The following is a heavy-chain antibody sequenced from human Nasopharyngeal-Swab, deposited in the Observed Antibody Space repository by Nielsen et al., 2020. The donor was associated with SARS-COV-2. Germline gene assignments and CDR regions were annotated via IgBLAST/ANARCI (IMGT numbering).Heavy chain of an antibody. D-gene: IGHD1-26*01. V-gene: IGHV5-51*01. CDR3: ARSGTYYGMDV. CDR1: GSNFASYW. J-gene: IGHJ6*02. CDR2: IYPGDSDT. Sequence: GESLKISCKASGSNFASYWIGWVRQMPGRGLEWMGIIYPGDSDTRYSPPFQGQVTISVDKSINTAFLHSSSLKASDIATYYCARSGTYYGMDVWGQGTTVIVSS.